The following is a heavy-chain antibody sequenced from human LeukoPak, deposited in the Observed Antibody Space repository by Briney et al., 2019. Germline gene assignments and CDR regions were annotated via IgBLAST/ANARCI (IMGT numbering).Heavy chain of an antibody. CDR3: ARAGKRIAARTYFDY. CDR1: GFTFSDYY. V-gene: IGHV3-11*04. Sequence: GGSLRLSCAASGFTFSDYYMSWIRQAPGKGLEGVSYISSSGSTIFYADSVKGRFTISRDHAKHSLYQQMNSLRAEDTAVYYCARAGKRIAARTYFDYWGQGTLVTVSS. J-gene: IGHJ4*02. CDR2: ISSSGSTI. D-gene: IGHD6-6*01.